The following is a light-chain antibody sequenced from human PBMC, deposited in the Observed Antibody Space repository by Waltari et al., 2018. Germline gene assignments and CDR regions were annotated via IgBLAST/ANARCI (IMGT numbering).Light chain of an antibody. CDR2: TKN. Sequence: QSVLTQPPSASGTPGQRVTISCSGSSSNIGTNYVYWYQQLPGTAPKLLIYTKNKRPSGVPDRFPGSKSGTSGSLAISGLRSEDEADYFCAAWDDTLTGYVFGPGTKVTVL. J-gene: IGLJ1*01. V-gene: IGLV1-47*01. CDR3: AAWDDTLTGYV. CDR1: SSNIGTNY.